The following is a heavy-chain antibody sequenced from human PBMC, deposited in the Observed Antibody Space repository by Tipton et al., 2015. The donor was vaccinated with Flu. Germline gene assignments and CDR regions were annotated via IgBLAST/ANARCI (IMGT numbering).Heavy chain of an antibody. D-gene: IGHD6-19*01. CDR2: IDWDDDK. CDR1: GFSLSTSGMC. CDR3: ARDQWLVGYSHHQLYYGMDV. V-gene: IGHV2-70*01. Sequence: LVKPSQTLTLTCTFSGFSLSTSGMCVSWIRQPPGKALEWLALIDWDDDKNYSTSLKTRLTISKDTSKNQVVLTMTNMDPVDTATYYCARDQWLVGYSHHQLYYGMDVWGQGTPVTVSS. J-gene: IGHJ6*02.